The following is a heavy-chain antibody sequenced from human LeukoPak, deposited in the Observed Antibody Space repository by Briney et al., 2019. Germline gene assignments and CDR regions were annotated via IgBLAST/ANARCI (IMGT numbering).Heavy chain of an antibody. Sequence: GGSLKLSCAVSGLTFSNYGMHWVRQAPGKGLDWVAFIRYDGGEKIYADSVKGRFTISRDNSRDTLFLQMNSLRPEDTAVYYCARQGGGGGWFDPWGQGTLVTVSS. J-gene: IGHJ5*02. D-gene: IGHD2-15*01. V-gene: IGHV3-30*02. CDR3: ARQGGGGGWFDP. CDR1: GLTFSNYG. CDR2: IRYDGGEK.